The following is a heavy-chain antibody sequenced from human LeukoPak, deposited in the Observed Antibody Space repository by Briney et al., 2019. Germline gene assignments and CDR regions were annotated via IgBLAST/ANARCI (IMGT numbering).Heavy chain of an antibody. Sequence: PSETLSLTCNVSGGSIRGYYWSWIRQPPGKGLEWIGYIYSSGSTNYNPSLKSRVTISVDTSKNQFSLRLSSVTAADTAVYYCAREAGYNAYYFDYWGQGTLVTVSS. CDR1: GGSIRGYY. D-gene: IGHD5-24*01. CDR3: AREAGYNAYYFDY. CDR2: IYSSGST. V-gene: IGHV4-59*01. J-gene: IGHJ4*02.